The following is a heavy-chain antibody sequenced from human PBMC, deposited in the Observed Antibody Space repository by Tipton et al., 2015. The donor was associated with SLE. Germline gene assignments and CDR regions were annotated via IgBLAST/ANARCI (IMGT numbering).Heavy chain of an antibody. CDR3: SGGGGSYCPPDMDV. V-gene: IGHV3-21*03. J-gene: IGHJ6*02. CDR2: IRSSSSYI. D-gene: IGHD1-26*01. Sequence: SLRLSCAVSGLTFSSDRVNWVRQAPGKGLEWVSFIRSSSSYIYNADSATGRVSISRYNAKNSLYLQLNSLRAEDTAVYYCSGGGGSYCPPDMDVWGQGTPVTVSS. CDR1: GLTFSSDR.